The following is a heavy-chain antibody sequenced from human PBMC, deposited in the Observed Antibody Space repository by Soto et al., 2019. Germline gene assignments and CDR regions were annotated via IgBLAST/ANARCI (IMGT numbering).Heavy chain of an antibody. CDR1: GYTLTELS. CDR3: ATVHPQSPLPFDY. J-gene: IGHJ4*02. Sequence: VKVACTGSGYTLTELSMHWVRQAPGKGLEWMGGFDPEDGETIYAQKFQGRVTMTEDTSTDTAYMELSSLRSEDTAVYYCATVHPQSPLPFDYCRQGTLVTVSS. D-gene: IGHD1-26*01. V-gene: IGHV1-24*01. CDR2: FDPEDGET.